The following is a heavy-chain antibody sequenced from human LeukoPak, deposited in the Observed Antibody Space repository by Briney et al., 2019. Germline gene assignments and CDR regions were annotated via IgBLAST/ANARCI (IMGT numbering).Heavy chain of an antibody. CDR2: IKQDGSEK. CDR3: AGYNWNDRYYYYYYMDV. Sequence: GGSLRLSCAASGFTFSSYWMSWVRQAPGKGLEWVANIKQDGSEKYYVDSVKGRFTISRDNAKNSLYLQMNSLRAEDTAVYYCAGYNWNDRYYYYYYMDVWGKGTTVTVSS. J-gene: IGHJ6*03. CDR1: GFTFSSYW. V-gene: IGHV3-7*01. D-gene: IGHD1-1*01.